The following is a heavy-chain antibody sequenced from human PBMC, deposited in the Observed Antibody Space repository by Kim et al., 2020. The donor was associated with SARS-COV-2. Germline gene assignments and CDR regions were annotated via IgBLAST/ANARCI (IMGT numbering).Heavy chain of an antibody. CDR2: ISNSGST. V-gene: IGHV4-39*07. Sequence: SETLSLTCTVSGGSISSSSYYWGWIRQPPGKGLEWIGSISNSGSTYNNPSLKSRVTISVDTPKNQFSLKVSSVTAADTAVYYCARGTPDSSGYYYVHPIHYFDYWGQGTLVTVSS. CDR1: GGSISSSSYY. CDR3: ARGTPDSSGYYYVHPIHYFDY. D-gene: IGHD3-22*01. J-gene: IGHJ4*02.